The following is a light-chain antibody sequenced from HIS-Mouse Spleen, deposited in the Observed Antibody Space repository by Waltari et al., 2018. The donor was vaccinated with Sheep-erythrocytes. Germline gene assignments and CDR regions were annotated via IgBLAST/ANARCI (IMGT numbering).Light chain of an antibody. CDR3: QKYNSAPLT. Sequence: DIQMTQSPSSLSASVGDRVTSTCRAGQGISNYLAWYQQKPGKVPKLLIYAASTLQSGVPSRFSGSGSGTDFTLTISSLQPEDVATYYCQKYNSAPLTFGGGTKVEIK. J-gene: IGKJ4*01. V-gene: IGKV1-27*01. CDR1: QGISNY. CDR2: AAS.